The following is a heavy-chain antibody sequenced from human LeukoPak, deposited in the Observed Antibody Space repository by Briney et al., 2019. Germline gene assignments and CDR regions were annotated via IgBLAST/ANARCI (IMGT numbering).Heavy chain of an antibody. J-gene: IGHJ4*02. CDR3: AADVIYESD. CDR2: IVVGSGNT. D-gene: IGHD2/OR15-2a*01. V-gene: IGHV1-58*02. Sequence: ASGKVSCKASGFTFSNSAMQWVRQARGQRLEWIGWIVVGSGNTNYAQKFQERVTITRDMSTSTAYMELSSLRSEDTAVYYCAADVIYESDWGQGTLVTVSS. CDR1: GFTFSNSA.